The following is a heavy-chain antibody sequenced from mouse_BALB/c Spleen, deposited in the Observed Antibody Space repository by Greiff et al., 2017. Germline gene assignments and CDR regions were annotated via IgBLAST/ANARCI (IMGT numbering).Heavy chain of an antibody. D-gene: IGHD2-1*01. Sequence: EVQVVESGGGLVKPGGSLKLSCAASGFTFSSYAMSWVRQSPEKRLEWVAEISSGGSYTYYPDTVTGRFTISRDNAKNTLYLEMSSLRSEDTAMYYCARGNGDYWGQGTTLTVSS. CDR1: GFTFSSYA. CDR3: ARGNGDY. J-gene: IGHJ2*01. CDR2: ISSGGSYT. V-gene: IGHV5-9-4*01.